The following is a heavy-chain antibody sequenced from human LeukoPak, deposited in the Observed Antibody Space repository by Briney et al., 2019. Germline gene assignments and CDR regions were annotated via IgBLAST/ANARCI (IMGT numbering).Heavy chain of an antibody. J-gene: IGHJ3*02. CDR1: GFTFSSYA. CDR2: TSGSGGST. V-gene: IGHV3-23*01. CDR3: AKEAADSSGWYYRDAFDI. D-gene: IGHD6-19*01. Sequence: PGGSLRLSCAASGFTFSSYAMSWVRQAPGKGLEWVSATSGSGGSTYYADSVKGRFTISRDNSKNTLYLQMNSLRAEDTAVYYCAKEAADSSGWYYRDAFDIWGQGTMVTVSS.